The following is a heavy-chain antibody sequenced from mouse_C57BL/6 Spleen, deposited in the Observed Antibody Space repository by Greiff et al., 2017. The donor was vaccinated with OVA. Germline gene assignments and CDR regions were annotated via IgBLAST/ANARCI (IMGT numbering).Heavy chain of an antibody. V-gene: IGHV1-69*01. Sequence: QVQLQQSGAELVMPGASVKLSCKASGYTFTSYWMHWVKQRPGQGLEWIGEIDPSDSYTNYNQKFKGKSTLTVDKSSSTAYMQLSSLTSEDSAVYYCARAGTPAYFDYWGQGTTLTVSS. CDR1: GYTFTSYW. D-gene: IGHD2-14*01. CDR3: ARAGTPAYFDY. CDR2: IDPSDSYT. J-gene: IGHJ2*01.